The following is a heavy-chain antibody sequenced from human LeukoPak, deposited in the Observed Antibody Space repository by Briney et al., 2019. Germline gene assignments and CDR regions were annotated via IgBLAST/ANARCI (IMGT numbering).Heavy chain of an antibody. CDR3: ARTVPAAYYGMDV. CDR2: ISAYNGNT. V-gene: IGHV1-18*01. D-gene: IGHD2-2*01. CDR1: GYTFTSYG. J-gene: IGHJ6*02. Sequence: ASVKVSCKASGYTFTSYGISWVRQAPGQGLEWMGRISAYNGNTNYAQKLQGRVTMTTDTSMSTAYMELRSLRSDDTAVYYCARTVPAAYYGMDVWGQGTTVTVSS.